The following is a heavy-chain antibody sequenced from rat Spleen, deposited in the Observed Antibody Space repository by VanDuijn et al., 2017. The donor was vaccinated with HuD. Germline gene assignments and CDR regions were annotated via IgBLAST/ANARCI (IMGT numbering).Heavy chain of an antibody. CDR3: TTGLLTEGFDY. CDR2: ISYDGGST. D-gene: IGHD1-11*01. Sequence: EVQVVESGGGLVQPGRSLKLSCAASGFIFSDYNMAWVRQAPKKGLEWVATISYDGGSTYYRDSVKGRFTISRDNAKNTLYLQMDSLRSGDTATYYCTTGLLTEGFDYWGQGVMVTVSS. J-gene: IGHJ2*01. CDR1: GFIFSDYN. V-gene: IGHV5-7*01.